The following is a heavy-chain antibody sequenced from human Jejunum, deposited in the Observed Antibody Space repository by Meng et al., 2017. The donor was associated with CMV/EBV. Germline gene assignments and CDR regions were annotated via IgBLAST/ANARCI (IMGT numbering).Heavy chain of an antibody. CDR3: AKDRLTIAFLDY. Sequence: SGFSFNSYEMNWVRQAPGKGLEWVSGISDTGGSTYYADSVKGRFTISRDNSKNTLYLQMNSLRAEDTAVYYCAKDRLTIAFLDYWGQGTQVTVSS. CDR1: GFSFNSYE. J-gene: IGHJ4*02. CDR2: ISDTGGST. D-gene: IGHD3-10*01. V-gene: IGHV3-23*01.